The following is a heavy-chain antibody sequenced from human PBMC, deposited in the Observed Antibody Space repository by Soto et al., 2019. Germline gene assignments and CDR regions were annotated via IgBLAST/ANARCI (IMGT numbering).Heavy chain of an antibody. J-gene: IGHJ5*02. V-gene: IGHV1-2*02. CDR1: GYPLTAKY. D-gene: IGHD6-13*01. CDR2: INPSSGGT. Sequence: GASVKVSCKASGYPLTAKYLHWVRQAPGQGLEWMGWINPSSGGTKEAQKFRGRVTMTRDTSISAAYMELSRLTSDDTAVYYCAKGGSSWTEWFDPWGQGXLVTVYS. CDR3: AKGGSSWTEWFDP.